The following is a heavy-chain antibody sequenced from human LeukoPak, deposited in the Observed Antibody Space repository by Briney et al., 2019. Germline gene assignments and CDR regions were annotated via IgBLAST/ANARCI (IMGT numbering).Heavy chain of an antibody. CDR3: ARSRFMITFGGVIVMDWFDP. D-gene: IGHD3-16*02. J-gene: IGHJ5*02. CDR2: INPNSGGT. V-gene: IGHV1-2*02. Sequence: ASVKVSCKASGYTFSDYYMHWVRQAPGQGLEWMGWINPNSGGTNYAQKFQGRVTMTRDTSISTAYMELSRLRSDDTAVYYCARSRFMITFGGVIVMDWFDPWGQGTLVTVSS. CDR1: GYTFSDYY.